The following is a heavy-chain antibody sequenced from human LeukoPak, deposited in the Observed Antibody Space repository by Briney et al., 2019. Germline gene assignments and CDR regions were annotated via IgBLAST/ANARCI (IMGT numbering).Heavy chain of an antibody. CDR1: GDSISSGDYY. J-gene: IGHJ3*02. CDR3: ARGPYSYDSSGAFDI. D-gene: IGHD3-22*01. V-gene: IGHV4-61*02. Sequence: SETLSLTCTVSGDSISSGDYYWSWIRQPAGKGLEWIGRISSSGGTNYNPSLKSRVTISVDTSKNQFSLKLSSVTAADTAVYFCARGPYSYDSSGAFDIWGQGTMATVSS. CDR2: ISSSGGT.